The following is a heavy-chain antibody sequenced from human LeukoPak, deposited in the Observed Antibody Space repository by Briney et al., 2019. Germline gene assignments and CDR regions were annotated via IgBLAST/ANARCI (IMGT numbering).Heavy chain of an antibody. CDR1: GFTFSSYW. CDR3: ARDNSVGDNAWWFDP. J-gene: IGHJ5*02. Sequence: GGSLRLSCAASGFTFSSYWMHWVRQAPGQGLEWMGLINPTGGSTGYAQKFQGRVTMTRDMSTSTDYMELSSLRSEDTAIYYCARDNSVGDNAWWFDPWGQGTLVTVSS. CDR2: INPTGGST. V-gene: IGHV1-46*01. D-gene: IGHD1-26*01.